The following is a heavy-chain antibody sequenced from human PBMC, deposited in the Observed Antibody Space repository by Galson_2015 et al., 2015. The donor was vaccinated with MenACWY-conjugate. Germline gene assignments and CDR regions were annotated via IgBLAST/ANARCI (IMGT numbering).Heavy chain of an antibody. J-gene: IGHJ3*02. CDR3: ARMPIVLYATYAFEI. CDR2: IDWRDNK. V-gene: IGHV2-70*11. Sequence: PALVKPTQTLTLTCTFSGFSLSTYEMCIYWVRQPPGKALEWLARIDWRDNKYYTTSLKTRLTISKDTSTKNVVLTMTNVDPVDPATYYCARMPIVLYATYAFEIWGQGTMVTVSS. D-gene: IGHD2-8*01. CDR1: GFSLSTYEMC.